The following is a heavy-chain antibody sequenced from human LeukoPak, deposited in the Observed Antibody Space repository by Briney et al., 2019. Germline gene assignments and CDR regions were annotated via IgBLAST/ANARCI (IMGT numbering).Heavy chain of an antibody. CDR1: GYTFISYY. Sequence: ASVKVSCKASGYTFISYYMHWVRQAPGQGLEWMGWIGAYNGNTNYAKKLQGRVTMTTDTSTSTAYMELRSLRSDHTAVYYCARLSMVRGVTRGYFDYWGQGTLVTVSS. J-gene: IGHJ4*02. D-gene: IGHD3-10*01. CDR2: IGAYNGNT. CDR3: ARLSMVRGVTRGYFDY. V-gene: IGHV1-18*04.